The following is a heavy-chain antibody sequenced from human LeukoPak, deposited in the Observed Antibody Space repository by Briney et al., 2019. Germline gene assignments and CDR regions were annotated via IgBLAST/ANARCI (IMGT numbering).Heavy chain of an antibody. CDR3: ARAPRYGDLDY. CDR2: INHSGST. Sequence: SETLSLTCAVYGGSFSGYYWSWIRQPPGKGLEWIGEINHSGSTDYNPSLKSRVTISVDTSKNQFSLKLSSVTAADTAVYYCARAPRYGDLDYWGQGTLVTVSS. V-gene: IGHV4-34*01. CDR1: GGSFSGYY. D-gene: IGHD4-17*01. J-gene: IGHJ4*02.